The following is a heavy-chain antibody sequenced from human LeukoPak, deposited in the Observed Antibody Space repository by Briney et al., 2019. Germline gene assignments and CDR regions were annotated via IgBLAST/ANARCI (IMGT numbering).Heavy chain of an antibody. J-gene: IGHJ4*02. D-gene: IGHD2-15*01. CDR3: ARTYCSGGSCYSGTDY. V-gene: IGHV1-69*04. CDR2: IIPILGIA. CDR1: GGTFSSYA. Sequence: SVKVSCKASGGTFSSYAISRVRQAPGQGLEWMGRIIPILGIANYAQKFQGRVTITADKSTSTAYMELSSLRSEDTAVYYCARTYCSGGSCYSGTDYWGQGTLVTVSS.